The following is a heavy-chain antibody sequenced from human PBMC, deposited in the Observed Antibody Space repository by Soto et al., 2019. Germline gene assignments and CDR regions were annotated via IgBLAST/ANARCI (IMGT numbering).Heavy chain of an antibody. Sequence: PGGSLRLSCAASGFTLNISAMTWVRQAPGKGLEWVSTTGASGRTTYYAHSVKGRFTVSRDNSKNTLDLQMSSLRAEDTAVYYCATVHNTSRSFDYWGQGTLVTVSS. J-gene: IGHJ4*02. CDR1: GFTLNISA. CDR3: ATVHNTSRSFDY. V-gene: IGHV3-23*01. CDR2: TGASGRTT. D-gene: IGHD2-2*02.